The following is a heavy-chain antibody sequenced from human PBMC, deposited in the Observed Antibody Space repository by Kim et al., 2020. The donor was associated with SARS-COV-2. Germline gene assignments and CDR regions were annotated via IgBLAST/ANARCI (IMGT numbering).Heavy chain of an antibody. CDR3: AIRIAVAGTIDF. V-gene: IGHV3-23*01. Sequence: FYADSVKGRFTVSRDNSKNTLNLEMNSLRVEDTALYYCAIRIAVAGTIDFWGQGTLVTVSS. D-gene: IGHD6-19*01. J-gene: IGHJ4*02.